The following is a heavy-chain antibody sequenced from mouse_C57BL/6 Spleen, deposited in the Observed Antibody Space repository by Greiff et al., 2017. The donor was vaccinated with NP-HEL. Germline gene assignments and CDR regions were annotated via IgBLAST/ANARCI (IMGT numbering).Heavy chain of an antibody. CDR2: ISSGGSYT. D-gene: IGHD1-1*01. V-gene: IGHV5-6*01. J-gene: IGHJ3*01. Sequence: EVMLVESGGDLVKPGGSLKLSCAASGFTFSSYGMSWVRQTPDKRLEWVATISSGGSYTYYLDSVKGRFTISRDNAKNTLYLQMSSLKSEDTAMDYCARDYGSSERFAYWGQGTLVTVSA. CDR1: GFTFSSYG. CDR3: ARDYGSSERFAY.